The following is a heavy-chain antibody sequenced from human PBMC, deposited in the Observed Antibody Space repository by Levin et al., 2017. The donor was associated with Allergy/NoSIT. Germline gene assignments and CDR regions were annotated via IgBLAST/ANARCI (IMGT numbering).Heavy chain of an antibody. Sequence: GGSLRLSCAASGFTFSSYGMHWVRQAPGKGLEWVAVISYDGSNKYYADSVKGRFTISRDNSKNTLYLQMNSLRAEDTAVYYCAKAPVHRDGYSYYWGQGTLVTVSS. CDR1: GFTFSSYG. D-gene: IGHD5-24*01. CDR2: ISYDGSNK. J-gene: IGHJ4*02. V-gene: IGHV3-30*18. CDR3: AKAPVHRDGYSYY.